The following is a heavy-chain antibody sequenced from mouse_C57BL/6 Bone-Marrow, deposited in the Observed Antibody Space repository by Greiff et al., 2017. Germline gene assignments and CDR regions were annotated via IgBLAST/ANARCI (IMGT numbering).Heavy chain of an antibody. J-gene: IGHJ3*01. D-gene: IGHD2-4*01. V-gene: IGHV14-3*01. CDR1: GFNIKNTY. CDR2: IDPANGNT. Sequence: VQLQESVAELVRPGASVQLSCTASGFNIKNTYMHWVKQRPEQGLEWIGRIDPANGNTKYAPKFQGKATITADTSSNTAYLQLSSLTSEDTAIYYCASGRLRREGFAYWGQGTLVTVSA. CDR3: ASGRLRREGFAY.